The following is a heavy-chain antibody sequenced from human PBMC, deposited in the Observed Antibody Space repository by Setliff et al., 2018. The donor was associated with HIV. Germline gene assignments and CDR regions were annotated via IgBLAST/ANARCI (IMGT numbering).Heavy chain of an antibody. CDR1: GFTFSDYY. Sequence: GGSLRLSCAASGFTFSDYYMTWIRQAPGKGLEWVAHISLNSGNSIYYADSVKGRFTISRDNAKNSLYLQMNSLRAEDTAIYYCAKVQGTWYGGKGYYYFDNWGQGALVTVSS. D-gene: IGHD6-13*01. CDR2: ISLNSGNSI. J-gene: IGHJ4*02. CDR3: AKVQGTWYGGKGYYYFDN. V-gene: IGHV3-11*01.